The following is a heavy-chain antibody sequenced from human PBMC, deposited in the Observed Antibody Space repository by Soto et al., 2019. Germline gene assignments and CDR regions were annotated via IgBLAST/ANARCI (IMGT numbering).Heavy chain of an antibody. CDR3: AREVVTGMDV. CDR2: IYYSGST. D-gene: IGHD3-22*01. Sequence: SETLSLTCTVSGGSISSYYWSWIRQPPGKGLEWIGYIYYSGSTNYNPSLKSRVTISVDTSKNQFSLKLSSVTAADTAVYYCAREVVTGMDVWGQGTTVTVSS. CDR1: GGSISSYY. J-gene: IGHJ6*02. V-gene: IGHV4-59*01.